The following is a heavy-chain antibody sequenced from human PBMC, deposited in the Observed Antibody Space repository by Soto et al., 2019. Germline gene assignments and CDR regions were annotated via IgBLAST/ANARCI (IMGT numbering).Heavy chain of an antibody. D-gene: IGHD2-2*01. CDR3: ASNRKVVVPAATPAYYYYYMDV. CDR1: GGSFSGYY. CDR2: INHSGST. J-gene: IGHJ6*03. V-gene: IGHV4-34*01. Sequence: PSETLSLTCAVYGGSFSGYYWSWIRQPPGKGLEWIGEINHSGSTNYNPSLKSRVTISVDTSKSQFSLKLSSVTAADTAVYYCASNRKVVVPAATPAYYYYYMDVWGKGTTVTVSS.